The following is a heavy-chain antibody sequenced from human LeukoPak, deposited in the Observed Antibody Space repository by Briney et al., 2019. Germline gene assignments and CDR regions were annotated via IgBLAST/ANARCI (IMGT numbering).Heavy chain of an antibody. CDR3: ASQDYGDYTLDY. D-gene: IGHD4-17*01. V-gene: IGHV4-30-4*01. Sequence: SQTLSLTCTVSGGSISSGDYYWSWIRQPPGEGLEWIGYIYYSGSTYYNPSLKSRVTISVDTSKNQFSLKLSSVTAADTAVYYCASQDYGDYTLDYWGQGTLVTVSS. CDR1: GGSISSGDYY. J-gene: IGHJ4*02. CDR2: IYYSGST.